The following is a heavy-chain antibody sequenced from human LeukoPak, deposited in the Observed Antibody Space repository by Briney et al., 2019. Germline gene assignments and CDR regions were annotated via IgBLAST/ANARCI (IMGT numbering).Heavy chain of an antibody. V-gene: IGHV1-69*04. CDR2: IIPILGIA. D-gene: IGHD6-19*01. CDR3: ARDDWAALGIAVAGHGSLVDY. CDR1: GGTFSSYA. Sequence: ASVKVSCKASGGTFSSYAISWVRQAPRQGLEWMGRIIPILGIANYAQKFQGRVTITADKSTSTAYMELSSLRSEDTAVYYCARDDWAALGIAVAGHGSLVDYWGQGTLVTVSS. J-gene: IGHJ4*02.